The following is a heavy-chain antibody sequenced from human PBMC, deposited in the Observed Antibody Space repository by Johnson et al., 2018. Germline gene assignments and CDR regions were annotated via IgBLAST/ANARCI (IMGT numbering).Heavy chain of an antibody. V-gene: IGHV3-30*18. Sequence: QVQLVQSGGGVVQPGRSLRLSCAASGFTFSSYGMHWVRQAPGKGLEWVAVISYDGSNKYYADSVKGRFTISRDNSKNTLYLQMNSLRAEDTAVYYCAKVSSYYYYYMDVWGKGATVTVS. CDR1: GFTFSSYG. J-gene: IGHJ6*03. CDR3: AKVSSYYYYYMDV. CDR2: ISYDGSNK.